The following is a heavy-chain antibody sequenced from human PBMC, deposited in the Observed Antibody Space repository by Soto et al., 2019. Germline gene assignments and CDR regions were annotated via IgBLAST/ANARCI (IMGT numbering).Heavy chain of an antibody. CDR1: GYTFSNYG. CDR3: SRVPDPTWIKIWLNGMDV. J-gene: IGHJ6*02. CDR2: ISLYSDGT. D-gene: IGHD5-18*01. V-gene: IGHV1-18*01. Sequence: ASVKVSCKTSGYTFSNYGITWVRQAPGQPLEWLGWISLYSDGTNYAQKFQGRVSMTTDTSTTTAYMELSSLTSEDTAVYYCSRVPDPTWIKIWLNGMDVWGPGTSVTVSS.